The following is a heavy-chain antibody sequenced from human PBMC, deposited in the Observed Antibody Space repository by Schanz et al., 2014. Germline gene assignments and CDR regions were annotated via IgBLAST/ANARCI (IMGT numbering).Heavy chain of an antibody. V-gene: IGHV3-11*01. D-gene: IGHD6-19*01. CDR3: AKDHPSSGWPAFDV. CDR1: GFTFSDYY. Sequence: QVQLVESGGGLVKPGGSLRLSCAASGFTFSDYYMSWIRQAPGKGLEWVSYISSSGSTIYYADSVKGRFTISRDNAKNSLYLQMNSLRADDSAIYYCAKDHPSSGWPAFDVWGQGTQVTVSS. J-gene: IGHJ4*02. CDR2: ISSSGSTI.